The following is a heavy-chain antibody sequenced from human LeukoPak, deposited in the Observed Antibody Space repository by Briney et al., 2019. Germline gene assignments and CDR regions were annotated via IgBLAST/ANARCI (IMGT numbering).Heavy chain of an antibody. V-gene: IGHV3-21*01. J-gene: IGHJ3*02. D-gene: IGHD3-10*01. Sequence: GGSLRLSCAASGFTFSSYSMNWVRQAPGKGLEWVSSISSSSSYIYYADSVKGRFTISRDNAKNSLYLQMNSLRAEDTAVYYCARDLRLWFGDQTHDAFDIWGQGTMVTVSS. CDR2: ISSSSSYI. CDR1: GFTFSSYS. CDR3: ARDLRLWFGDQTHDAFDI.